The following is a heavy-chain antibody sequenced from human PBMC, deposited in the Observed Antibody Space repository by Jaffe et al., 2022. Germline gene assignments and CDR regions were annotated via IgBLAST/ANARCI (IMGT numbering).Heavy chain of an antibody. CDR2: IYTSGST. V-gene: IGHV4-61*02. J-gene: IGHJ3*02. CDR1: GGSISSGSYY. D-gene: IGHD1-26*01. CDR3: ARESAPEPVGATYPTFTFDI. Sequence: QVQLQESGPGLVKPSQTLSLTCTVSGGSISSGSYYWSWIRQPAGKGLEWIGRIYTSGSTNYNPSLKSRVTISVDTSKNQFSLKLSSVTAADTAVYYCARESAPEPVGATYPTFTFDIWGQGTMVTVSS.